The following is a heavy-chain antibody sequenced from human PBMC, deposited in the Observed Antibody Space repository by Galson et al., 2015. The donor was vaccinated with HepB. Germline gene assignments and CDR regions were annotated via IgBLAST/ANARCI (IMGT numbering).Heavy chain of an antibody. CDR2: ISAYNGNT. CDR3: VRDTVQTGITGTTTFDY. J-gene: IGHJ4*02. Sequence: SVKVSCKASGYTFTSYGISWVRQAHGQGLEWMGWISAYNGNTIYAQKFQDRVTMTTDTSTCTAYMELRSLRSDDTAVYYCVRDTVQTGITGTTTFDYWGQGTLVTVSS. CDR1: GYTFTSYG. D-gene: IGHD1-7*01. V-gene: IGHV1-18*01.